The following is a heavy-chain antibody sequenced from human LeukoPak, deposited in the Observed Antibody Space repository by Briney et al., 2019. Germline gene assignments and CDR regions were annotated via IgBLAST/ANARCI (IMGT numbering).Heavy chain of an antibody. V-gene: IGHV5-51*01. D-gene: IGHD6-13*01. CDR2: IYLGDSDT. CDR1: GYSFVLYG. J-gene: IGHJ3*02. CDR3: ARQASSWAFDI. Sequence: KVSCKASGYSFVLYGISWVRQMPGKGLEWMGIIYLGDSDTRYSPSFQGHVTISADKSISTAYLQWSSLKASDTAIYYCARQASSWAFDIWGQGTMVTVSS.